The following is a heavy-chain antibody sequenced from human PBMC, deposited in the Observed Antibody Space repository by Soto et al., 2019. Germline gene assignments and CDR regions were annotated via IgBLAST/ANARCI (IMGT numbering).Heavy chain of an antibody. V-gene: IGHV1-69*01. CDR1: GGTFNNYP. D-gene: IGHD5-12*01. CDR2: SIPIFGTA. CDR3: ARGRGYSGDDHYYYFDMDV. Sequence: QVQLVQSGAEVKKPGSSVKVSCKASGGTFNNYPITWVRQAPGEGLEWMGGSIPIFGTANYAQKFQGRVTIIVDEFTSTAYMELSSLRSEDTAVYYCARGRGYSGDDHYYYFDMDVWGQGTTVTVSS. J-gene: IGHJ6*02.